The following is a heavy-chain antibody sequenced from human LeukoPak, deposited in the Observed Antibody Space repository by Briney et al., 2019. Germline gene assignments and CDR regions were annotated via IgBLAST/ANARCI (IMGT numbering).Heavy chain of an antibody. Sequence: GGSLRLSCAASGFTFSSYSMNWVRQAPGKGLEWVSSISSSSSYIYYADSVKGRFTISRDNAKNSLYLQMNSLSAEDTAVYCCARIGRAVAGQNWFDPWGQGTLVTVSS. D-gene: IGHD6-19*01. CDR1: GFTFSSYS. CDR2: ISSSSSYI. V-gene: IGHV3-21*01. CDR3: ARIGRAVAGQNWFDP. J-gene: IGHJ5*02.